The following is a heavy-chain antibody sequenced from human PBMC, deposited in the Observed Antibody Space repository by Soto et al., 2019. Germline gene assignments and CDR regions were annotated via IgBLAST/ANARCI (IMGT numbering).Heavy chain of an antibody. CDR2: INPDSGAT. CDR3: ATQRGKASCDPLDF. J-gene: IGHJ4*02. V-gene: IGHV1-2*04. Sequence: GQVSSKSSGHTFPCYQMHWARQAPGRGLEWMGWINPDSGATNYAQNFQGWVTITRDTSITTAYMELSRPTSDDTAVYYCATQRGKASCDPLDFWGQGTLVTVSS. D-gene: IGHD3-16*01. CDR1: GHTFPCYQ.